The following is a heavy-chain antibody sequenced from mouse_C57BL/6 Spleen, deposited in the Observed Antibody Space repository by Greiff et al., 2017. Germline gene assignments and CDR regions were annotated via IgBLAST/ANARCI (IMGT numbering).Heavy chain of an antibody. D-gene: IGHD2-12*01. J-gene: IGHJ3*01. CDR1: GYTFTEYS. V-gene: IGHV1-62-2*01. CDR3: ARHENSSLFAY. CDR2: FYPGSGSI. Sequence: QVHVKQSGAELVKPGASVKLSCKASGYTFTEYSIHWVKQRSGQGLEWIGWFYPGSGSIKYNEKFKDKATLTADKSSSTVYMELNRLTSEDSAVYYCARHENSSLFAYWGQGTLVTVSA.